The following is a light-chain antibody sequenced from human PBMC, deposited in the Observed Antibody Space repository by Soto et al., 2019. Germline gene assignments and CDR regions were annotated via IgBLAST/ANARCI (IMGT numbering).Light chain of an antibody. CDR3: QKYDTSPYT. CDR2: GAS. Sequence: ESVLTQSPGTLSLSPGERATLSCRASQTVIKNYLAWYQRKPGQAPRLLIYGASNRATGIPDRFSGDGSGTDFTLTINRQEAEDSALYYCQKYDTSPYTFGQGTKLEIK. J-gene: IGKJ2*01. CDR1: QTVIKNY. V-gene: IGKV3-20*01.